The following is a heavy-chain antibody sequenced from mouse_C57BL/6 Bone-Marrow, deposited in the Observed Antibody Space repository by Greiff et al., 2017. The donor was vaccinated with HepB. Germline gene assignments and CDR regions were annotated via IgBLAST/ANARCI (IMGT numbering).Heavy chain of an antibody. CDR3: ARQTITTVVATDDYYAMDY. J-gene: IGHJ4*01. Sequence: VKLMESGPGLVQPSQSLSITCTVSGFSLTSYGVHWVRQPPGKGLEWLVVIWSDGSTTYNSALKSRLSISKDNSKSQVFLKMNSLQTDDTAMYYCARQTITTVVATDDYYAMDYWGQGTSVTVSS. D-gene: IGHD1-1*01. CDR2: IWSDGST. CDR1: GFSLTSYG. V-gene: IGHV2-6-1*01.